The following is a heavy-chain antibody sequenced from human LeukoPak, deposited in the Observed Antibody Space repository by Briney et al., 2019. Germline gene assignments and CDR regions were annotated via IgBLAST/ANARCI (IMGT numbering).Heavy chain of an antibody. Sequence: GASVKVSCKTYGYTFTDYYMRWVRQDPGQGLRRMASIDPTSGGTNYPQRFQGMVTVTRDTTITTAYMELSRLRFDDTAVYYCAREYYDSSGLKHAFDIWGQGTMVTVSS. D-gene: IGHD3-22*01. CDR1: GYTFTDYY. V-gene: IGHV1-2*02. J-gene: IGHJ3*02. CDR2: IDPTSGGT. CDR3: AREYYDSSGLKHAFDI.